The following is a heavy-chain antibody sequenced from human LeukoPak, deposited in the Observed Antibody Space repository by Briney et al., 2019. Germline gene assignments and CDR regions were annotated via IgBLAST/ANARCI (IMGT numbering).Heavy chain of an antibody. CDR2: IYHSGST. V-gene: IGHV4-38-2*02. J-gene: IGHJ4*02. CDR1: GYSISSGYY. CDR3: ARRGAAAAPGY. D-gene: IGHD6-13*01. Sequence: SETLSLTCTVSGYSISSGYYWGWIRQPPGKGLEWIGSIYHSGSTYYNPSLKSRVTISADTSKNQFSLKLSSVTAADTAVYFCARRGAAAAPGYWGQGTLVTVSS.